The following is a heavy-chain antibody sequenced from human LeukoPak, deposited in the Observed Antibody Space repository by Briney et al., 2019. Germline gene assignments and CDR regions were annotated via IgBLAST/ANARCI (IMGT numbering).Heavy chain of an antibody. CDR3: AREGNCSDGSCYGVNWFDP. CDR1: GYTFTGYY. V-gene: IGHV7-4-1*02. D-gene: IGHD2-15*01. J-gene: IGHJ5*02. Sequence: ASVKVSCKASGYTFTGYYMHWVRQAPGQGLEWMGWINTNTGNPTYAQGFTGRFVFSLDTSVSTAYLQISSLKAEDTAVYYCAREGNCSDGSCYGVNWFDPWGQGTLVTVSS. CDR2: INTNTGNP.